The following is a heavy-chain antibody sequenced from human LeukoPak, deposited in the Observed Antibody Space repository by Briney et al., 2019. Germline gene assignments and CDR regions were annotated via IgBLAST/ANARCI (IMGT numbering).Heavy chain of an antibody. V-gene: IGHV4-34*01. Sequence: PSETLSLTCAVYGGSFSGYYWSWTRQPPGKGLEWIGEINHSGSTNYNPSLKSRVTISVDTSKNQFSLKLSSVTAADTAVYYCARVHLPYYYYYMDVWGKGTTVTVSS. CDR3: ARVHLPYYYYYMDV. CDR2: INHSGST. J-gene: IGHJ6*03. CDR1: GGSFSGYY.